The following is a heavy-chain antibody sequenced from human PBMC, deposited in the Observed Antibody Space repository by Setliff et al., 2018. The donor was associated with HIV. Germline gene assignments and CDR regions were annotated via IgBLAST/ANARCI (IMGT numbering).Heavy chain of an antibody. CDR2: IYPEDSNS. Sequence: LGESLKISCKAVDYTFTTYWIGWVREMPGEGLEWRGIIYPEDSNSKYNPSFQNQVTISADKSISTAYLQVHNLKASDTATYYCARRDGXSMNAFEIWGPGTMVTVSS. J-gene: IGHJ3*02. CDR1: DYTFTTYW. CDR3: ARRDGXSMNAFEI. D-gene: IGHD2-21*01. V-gene: IGHV5-51*01.